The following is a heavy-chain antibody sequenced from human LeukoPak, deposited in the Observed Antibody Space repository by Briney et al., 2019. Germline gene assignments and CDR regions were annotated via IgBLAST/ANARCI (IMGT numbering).Heavy chain of an antibody. CDR1: GGSISSSSYY. J-gene: IGHJ5*02. CDR3: ARRGYCSSTSCYEYWFDP. CDR2: IYYSGST. D-gene: IGHD2-2*01. V-gene: IGHV4-39*01. Sequence: SETLSLTCTVSGGSISSSSYYWGWIRQPPGKGLEWIGIIYYSGSTYYNPSLKSRLTISVDTSKNQFSLKLSSVTATDTAVYYCARRGYCSSTSCYEYWFDPWGQGTLVAVSS.